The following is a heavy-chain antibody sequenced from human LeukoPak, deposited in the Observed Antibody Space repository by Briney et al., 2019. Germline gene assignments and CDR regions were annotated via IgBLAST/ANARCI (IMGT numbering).Heavy chain of an antibody. J-gene: IGHJ4*02. D-gene: IGHD6-19*01. V-gene: IGHV4-4*07. CDR3: ARRDITSGWSFDD. CDR1: GGSIGNYH. CDR2: IHSSGGT. Sequence: SETLSLTCTVSGGSIGNYHWSWIRQPAGKGLEWIAQIHSSGGTNYNPRPKSRVSMSIDPPEDQVSLTIRSVTAADPAFYYCARRDITSGWSFDDWGQGLLVTVYS.